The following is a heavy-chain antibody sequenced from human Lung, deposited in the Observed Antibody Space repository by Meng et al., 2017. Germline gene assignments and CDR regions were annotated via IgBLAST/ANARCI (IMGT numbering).Heavy chain of an antibody. D-gene: IGHD4-11*01. CDR1: RCASSEIR. Sequence: WGECLCKASATLRHTSVGGRCASSEIRQSWVRQPQGVGLDYTGEINHYGTTHCNPSLESLATSSRHTSQNNISLKLSSATAADSAVYYYARGPTTMAHDFDYWGQGTLDTVSS. CDR2: INHYGTT. CDR3: ARGPTTMAHDFDY. J-gene: IGHJ4*02. V-gene: IGHV4-34*01.